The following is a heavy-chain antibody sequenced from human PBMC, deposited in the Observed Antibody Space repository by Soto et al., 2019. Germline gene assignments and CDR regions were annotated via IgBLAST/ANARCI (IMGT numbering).Heavy chain of an antibody. CDR3: ARARSGHFAFDI. J-gene: IGHJ3*02. CDR1: GFTFSTYG. D-gene: IGHD2-15*01. V-gene: IGHV3-33*01. Sequence: QVQLVESGGGVVQPGRSLRLSCAVSGFTFSTYGIHWVRQAPGKGLAWVAVTWYDGSKEYYADSVKGRFTISRDNSKNTLYLQMNSLRVEDTAVYYCARARSGHFAFDIWGQGTMVTVSS. CDR2: TWYDGSKE.